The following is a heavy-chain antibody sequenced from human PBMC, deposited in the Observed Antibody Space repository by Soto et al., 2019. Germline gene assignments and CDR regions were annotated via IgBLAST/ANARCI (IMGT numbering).Heavy chain of an antibody. CDR3: AKDRGFGAGHGMDV. Sequence: EVQLLESGGDLVQPGGSLRLSCEASGFTFSNYAMSWVRQAPGKGLEWVTGISPRGGTTYYVDSVKGRFTISRDNSKNTLYLQMNALRAEDRAVYYCAKDRGFGAGHGMDVWGQGTTVTVSS. D-gene: IGHD3-10*01. V-gene: IGHV3-23*01. J-gene: IGHJ6*02. CDR2: ISPRGGTT. CDR1: GFTFSNYA.